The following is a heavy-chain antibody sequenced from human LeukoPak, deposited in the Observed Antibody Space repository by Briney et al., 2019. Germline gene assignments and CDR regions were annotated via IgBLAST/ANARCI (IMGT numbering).Heavy chain of an antibody. CDR3: ARDLRHYGSGRPQGY. CDR2: INSDGSST. V-gene: IGHV3-74*01. J-gene: IGHJ4*02. CDR1: GFTFSSYG. D-gene: IGHD3-10*01. Sequence: PGGSLRLSCAASGFTFSSYGMHWVRQAPGKGLVWVSRINSDGSSTSYADSVKGRFTISRDNAKNTLYLQMNSLRAEDTAVYYCARDLRHYGSGRPQGYWGQGTLVTVSS.